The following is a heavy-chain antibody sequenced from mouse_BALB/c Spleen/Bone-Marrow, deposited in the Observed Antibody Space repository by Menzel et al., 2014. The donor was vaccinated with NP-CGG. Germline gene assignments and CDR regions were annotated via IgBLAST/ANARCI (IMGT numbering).Heavy chain of an antibody. Sequence: VQLKQSGGGLVQPGGSLKLSCAASGFDFSRYWMSWVRQAPGKGLEWIGEINPDSSTVNYTPSLKDKFIISRDNAKNTLYLQMSKVRSEDTALYYCSRLSYYGRFAYWGQGTLVTVSA. J-gene: IGHJ3*01. CDR1: GFDFSRYW. CDR3: SRLSYYGRFAY. CDR2: INPDSSTV. D-gene: IGHD1-1*01. V-gene: IGHV4-1*02.